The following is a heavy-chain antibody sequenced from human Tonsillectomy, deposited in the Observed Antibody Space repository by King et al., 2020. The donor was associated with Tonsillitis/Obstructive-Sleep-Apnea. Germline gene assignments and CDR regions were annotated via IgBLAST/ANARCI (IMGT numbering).Heavy chain of an antibody. CDR1: GFTFSDYY. Sequence: QLVQSGGGLVKPGGSLRLSCAASGFTFSDYYMSWIRQAPGKGLEWVSYISSSGSTIYYADSVKGRFTISRDKAKNSLYLQMNRLRAEDTAVYYCARDRDSSSWYAFDYWGQGTLVTVSS. CDR2: ISSSGSTI. D-gene: IGHD6-13*01. V-gene: IGHV3-11*01. CDR3: ARDRDSSSWYAFDY. J-gene: IGHJ4*02.